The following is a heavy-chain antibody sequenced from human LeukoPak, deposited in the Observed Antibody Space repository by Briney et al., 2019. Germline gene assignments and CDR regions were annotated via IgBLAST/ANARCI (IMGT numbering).Heavy chain of an antibody. CDR3: ASPWSSGGFDY. J-gene: IGHJ4*02. CDR1: GGFISSSSYF. V-gene: IGHV4-39*01. D-gene: IGHD6-19*01. CDR2: IYYSGST. Sequence: SETLSLTCTVSGGFISSSSYFWGWIRQPPGKGLEWIGSIYYSGSTSYNTSLKSRVTISVDTSKNQFSLKLSSVTAADSAVYCCASPWSSGGFDYWGQGTLVTVSS.